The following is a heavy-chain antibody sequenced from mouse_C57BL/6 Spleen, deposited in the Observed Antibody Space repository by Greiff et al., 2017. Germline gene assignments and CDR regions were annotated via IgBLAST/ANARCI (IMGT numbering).Heavy chain of an antibody. CDR2: IYPGDGDT. D-gene: IGHD1-1*01. CDR1: GYAFSSSW. Sequence: QVQLQQSGPELVKPGASVKISCKASGYAFSSSWMNWVKQRPGKGLEWIGRIYPGDGDTNYNGKFKGKATRTADKSSSTAYMQLSSLTSEDSAVYFCASNYVPGYAMDYWGQGTSVTVSS. J-gene: IGHJ4*01. CDR3: ASNYVPGYAMDY. V-gene: IGHV1-82*01.